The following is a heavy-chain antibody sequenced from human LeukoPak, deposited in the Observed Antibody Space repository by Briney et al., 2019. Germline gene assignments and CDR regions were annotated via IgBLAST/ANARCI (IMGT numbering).Heavy chain of an antibody. CDR2: FSDSGGRT. D-gene: IGHD2-21*02. Sequence: PGGSLRLSCEASGLTFRSYVMSWVRQAPGKGLEWVSGFSDSGGRTFYAEAVKGRFTISRDNSKNTLSLQMNSLRAEDTAVYYCASDSYSPGYFQHWGQGTLVTVSS. CDR3: ASDSYSPGYFQH. CDR1: GLTFRSYV. V-gene: IGHV3-23*01. J-gene: IGHJ1*01.